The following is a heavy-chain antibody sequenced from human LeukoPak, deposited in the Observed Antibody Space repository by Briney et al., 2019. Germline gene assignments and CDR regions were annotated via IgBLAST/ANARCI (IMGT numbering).Heavy chain of an antibody. D-gene: IGHD7-27*01. CDR2: INHSGST. CDR1: GGSFSSYY. Sequence: SETLSLTCAVYGGSFSSYYWTWIRQPPGKGLEWIGEINHSGSTNYNPSLKSRVTISVDTSKNQLSLKLRSVTAADTAVYYCAKEVLGPWGQGTLVTVSS. CDR3: AKEVLGP. V-gene: IGHV4-34*01. J-gene: IGHJ5*02.